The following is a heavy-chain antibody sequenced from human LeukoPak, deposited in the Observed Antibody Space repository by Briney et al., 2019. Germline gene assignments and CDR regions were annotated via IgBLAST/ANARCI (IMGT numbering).Heavy chain of an antibody. CDR3: ARIGGSGYTYGTFDY. Sequence: ASVKVSCKAIRYTLTGYFIHWVRQAPGPGLEWTGWINCNSGGTSYAQKFQDRVTMTRDTSSNTAYMEMSRLTFDDTAVYYCARIGGSGYTYGTFDYWGQGTLVTVSS. V-gene: IGHV1-2*02. CDR2: INCNSGGT. J-gene: IGHJ4*02. D-gene: IGHD5-18*01. CDR1: RYTLTGYF.